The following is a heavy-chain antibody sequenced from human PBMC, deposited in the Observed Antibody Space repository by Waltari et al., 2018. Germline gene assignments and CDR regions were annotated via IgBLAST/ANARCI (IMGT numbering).Heavy chain of an antibody. D-gene: IGHD3-16*02. CDR3: ARDMITFGGVIVRSY. CDR2: IYTSGST. CDR1: GGSISSYS. Sequence: QVQLQESGPGLVQPSETLSLTCTVSGGSISSYSWRSIRPPAGKGLEWIGRIYTSGSTNYNPSLKSRVTMSVDTSKNQFSLKLSSVTAADTAVYYCARDMITFGGVIVRSYWGQGTLVTVSS. J-gene: IGHJ4*02. V-gene: IGHV4-4*07.